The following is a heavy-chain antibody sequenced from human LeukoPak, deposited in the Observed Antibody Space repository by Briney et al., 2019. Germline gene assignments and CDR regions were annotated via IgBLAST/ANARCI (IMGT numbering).Heavy chain of an antibody. CDR2: ISGSGGST. V-gene: IGHV3-23*01. Sequence: GGTLRLSCAASGFTFSRYAMSWVRQAPGKGLEWVSAISGSGGSTYYADSVKGRFTISRDNSKNTLYLQMNSLRAEDTAVYYCAKILGGYSYGLDYWGQGTLVTVSS. CDR1: GFTFSRYA. D-gene: IGHD5-18*01. CDR3: AKILGGYSYGLDY. J-gene: IGHJ4*02.